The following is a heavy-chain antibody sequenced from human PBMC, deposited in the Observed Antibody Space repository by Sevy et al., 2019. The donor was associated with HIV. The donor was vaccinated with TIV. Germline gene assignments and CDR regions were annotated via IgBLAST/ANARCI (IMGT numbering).Heavy chain of an antibody. CDR2: LNGSGGGT. J-gene: IGHJ4*02. V-gene: IGHV3-23*01. CDR3: PKDQGWDLLGYFDY. D-gene: IGHD1-26*01. Sequence: GGSLRLSCAASGFSFSTYAMSWVRRAPGKGLEWVSVLNGSGGGTDYGDSVKGRFTISRDNTKNTLYLQMNSLRAEDTAVYYCPKDQGWDLLGYFDYWGQGTLVTVS. CDR1: GFSFSTYA.